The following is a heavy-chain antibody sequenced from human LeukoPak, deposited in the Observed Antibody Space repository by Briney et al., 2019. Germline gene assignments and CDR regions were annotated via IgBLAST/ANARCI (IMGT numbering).Heavy chain of an antibody. V-gene: IGHV4-39*01. CDR2: IFYSGST. J-gene: IGHJ5*02. CDR3: ARHGSTDFLYH. Sequence: PSETLSLTCAVSGGSISSSASYWGWIRQPPGKGLEWIGRIFYSGSTYYNPSLKSRVTISVHTSNIQFSLRLSSVTAADTAMYYCARHGSTDFLYHWGHGTLVAVSS. CDR1: GGSISSSASY. D-gene: IGHD2-2*03.